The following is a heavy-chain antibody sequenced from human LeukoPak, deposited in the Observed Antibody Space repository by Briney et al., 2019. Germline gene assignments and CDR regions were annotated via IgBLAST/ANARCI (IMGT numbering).Heavy chain of an antibody. V-gene: IGHV3-23*01. Sequence: PGGSLRLSCAASGFTFSSYAMSWVRQAPGKGLEWVSAIGGSGGSTYYADSVKGGFTISRDNSKNTLYLQMNSLRAEDTAVYYCAKDVQVSPYSSGWYDDAFDIWGQGTMVTVSS. J-gene: IGHJ3*02. D-gene: IGHD6-19*01. CDR1: GFTFSSYA. CDR3: AKDVQVSPYSSGWYDDAFDI. CDR2: IGGSGGST.